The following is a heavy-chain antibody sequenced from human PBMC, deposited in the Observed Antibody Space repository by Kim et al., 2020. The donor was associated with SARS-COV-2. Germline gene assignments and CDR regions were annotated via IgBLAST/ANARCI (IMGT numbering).Heavy chain of an antibody. Sequence: SETLSLTCTVSGGSISSSSYYWGWIRQPPGKGLEWIESIYYSGSTYYNPSLKSRVTISVDTSKNQFSLKLSSVTAADTAVYYCARQGSRALLWFGELGLGSSLYGMDVWGQGTTVTVSS. J-gene: IGHJ6*02. D-gene: IGHD3-10*01. CDR1: GGSISSSSYY. CDR2: IYYSGST. CDR3: ARQGSRALLWFGELGLGSSLYGMDV. V-gene: IGHV4-39*07.